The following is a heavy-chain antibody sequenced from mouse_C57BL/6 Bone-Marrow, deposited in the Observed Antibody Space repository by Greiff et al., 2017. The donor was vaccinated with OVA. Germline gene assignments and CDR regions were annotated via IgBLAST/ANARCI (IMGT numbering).Heavy chain of an antibody. CDR3: ARLYYGSFDYFDY. Sequence: VQLQESGAELARPGASVKLSCKASGYTFTSYGISWVKQRTGQGLEWIGEIYPRSGNTYYNEKFKGKATLTADKSSSTAYMELRSLTSEDSAVYFCARLYYGSFDYFDYWGQGTTLTVSS. J-gene: IGHJ2*01. CDR2: IYPRSGNT. D-gene: IGHD1-1*01. CDR1: GYTFTSYG. V-gene: IGHV1-81*01.